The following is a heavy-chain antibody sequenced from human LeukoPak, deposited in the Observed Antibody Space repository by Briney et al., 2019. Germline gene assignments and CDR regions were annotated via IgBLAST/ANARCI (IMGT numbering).Heavy chain of an antibody. CDR2: INPNSGGT. CDR1: GYTFTGYY. D-gene: IGHD3-10*01. J-gene: IGHJ6*03. CDR3: ARVRGTSHEYYYYYMDV. Sequence: ASVKVSCKASGYTFTGYYIHWVRQAPGQGLEWMGWINPNSGGTNYAQKFQGRVTMTRDTSISTAYMELSRLRSDDTAVYYCARVRGTSHEYYYYYMDVWGKGTTVTVSS. V-gene: IGHV1-2*02.